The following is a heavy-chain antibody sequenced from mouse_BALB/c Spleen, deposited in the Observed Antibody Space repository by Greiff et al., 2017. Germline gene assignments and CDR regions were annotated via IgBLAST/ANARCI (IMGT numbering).Heavy chain of an antibody. D-gene: IGHD1-1*01. CDR3: SRDMGLGSRHHKAMDY. V-gene: IGHV2-6-7*01. CDR1: GFSLTGYG. Sequence: VQLQQSGPGLVAPSQSMSITCTVSGFSLTGYGVHWVRQPPGKGLEWLGMIWGGGSTDYNSAIKSRLCISKYNSKVQVFLKMNSLQTDDPARYYCSRDMGLGSRHHKAMDYWVQGTSGGVFS. CDR2: IWGGGST. J-gene: IGHJ4*01.